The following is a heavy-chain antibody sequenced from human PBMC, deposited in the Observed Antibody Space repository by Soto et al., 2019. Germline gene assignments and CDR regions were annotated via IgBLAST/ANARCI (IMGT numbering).Heavy chain of an antibody. CDR1: GGSISSGDYY. D-gene: IGHD2-15*01. CDR3: ARGPVVAAPYYFDS. CDR2: IYHSGST. Sequence: SETLSLTCTVSGGSISSGDYYWSWIRQPPGKGLEWIGYIYHSGSTLYNPALQSRVSISIDTSNNQFSLKLSSVTAADTAVYYCARGPVVAAPYYFDSWGQGTLVTVSS. V-gene: IGHV4-30-4*01. J-gene: IGHJ4*02.